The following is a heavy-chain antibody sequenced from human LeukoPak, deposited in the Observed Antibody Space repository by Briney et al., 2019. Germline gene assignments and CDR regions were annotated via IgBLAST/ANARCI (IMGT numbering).Heavy chain of an antibody. V-gene: IGHV3-7*01. CDR2: IKTDGSEK. Sequence: GGSLRLSCATSGFTFSSYYMTWVRQAPGMGLQWVANIKTDGSEKYYVDSVKGRFTISRDNAKNSLYLQMNSLRAEDTAVYYCATYSSLNRREFQYWGQGTLLTVSS. CDR3: ATYSSLNRREFQY. CDR1: GFTFSSYY. J-gene: IGHJ1*01. D-gene: IGHD3-22*01.